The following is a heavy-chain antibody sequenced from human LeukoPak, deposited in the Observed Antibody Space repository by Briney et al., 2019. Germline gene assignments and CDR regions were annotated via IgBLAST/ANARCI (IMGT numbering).Heavy chain of an antibody. D-gene: IGHD6-19*01. Sequence: SETLSLTCAVSGYSIRIGYYWGWIGQLPGKGLDWIGSIYHSGSTNYNPSLKSRVTISVHTSKNQFSLKLSSLTAADTAVYYCARSSGWYWFDPGGQGTLVTVSS. J-gene: IGHJ5*02. CDR2: IYHSGST. CDR3: ARSSGWYWFDP. V-gene: IGHV4-38-2*01. CDR1: GYSIRIGYY.